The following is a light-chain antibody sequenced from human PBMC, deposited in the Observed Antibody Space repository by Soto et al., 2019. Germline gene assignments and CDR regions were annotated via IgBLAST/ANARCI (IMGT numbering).Light chain of an antibody. Sequence: DIQMTQSPSTLSASVGDRVTITCRASQSISGRLAWYQQRAGKAPKFLINDASTLQSGVPSRFSGSGSGTEFTLTISSLQPDDFATYSCQQYHSYPWTFGKGTTGDIK. CDR3: QQYHSYPWT. CDR2: DAS. J-gene: IGKJ1*01. CDR1: QSISGR. V-gene: IGKV1-5*01.